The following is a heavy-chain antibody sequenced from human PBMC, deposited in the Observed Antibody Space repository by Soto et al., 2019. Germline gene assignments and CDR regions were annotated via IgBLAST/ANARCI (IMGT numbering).Heavy chain of an antibody. D-gene: IGHD6-19*01. Sequence: VQLVQSGAAVRKPGSSVKVSCKASGGTFTKYAITWVRQAPRQGLEWMGGIVPLPGTTNYAQKFRGRVTISADESTSTADLELSSLRSEDTAVYYCASGVGGLGGSSGWPDYAFDVWGQGTMVIVSS. CDR3: ASGVGGLGGSSGWPDYAFDV. V-gene: IGHV1-69*01. CDR2: IVPLPGTT. J-gene: IGHJ3*01. CDR1: GGTFTKYA.